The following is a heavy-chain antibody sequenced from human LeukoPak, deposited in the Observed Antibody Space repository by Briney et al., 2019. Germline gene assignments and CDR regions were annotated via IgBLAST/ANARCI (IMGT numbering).Heavy chain of an antibody. V-gene: IGHV3-23*01. CDR3: AKDADYDFWVY. J-gene: IGHJ4*02. CDR2: ISGRGDST. Sequence: GGSLRLSCAASGFTFSSYAMSWVRQAPGEGLEWVSTISGRGDSTYYADSVKGRFTISRDNSKNTLYLQMNSLRAEDTAVYYCAKDADYDFWVYWGQGTLVTVSS. D-gene: IGHD3-3*01. CDR1: GFTFSSYA.